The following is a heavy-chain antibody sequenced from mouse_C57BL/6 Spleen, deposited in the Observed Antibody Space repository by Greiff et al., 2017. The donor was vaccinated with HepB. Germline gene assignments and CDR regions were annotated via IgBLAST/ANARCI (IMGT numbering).Heavy chain of an antibody. Sequence: VQLKESGGGLVKPGGSLKLSCAASGFTFSDYGMHWVRQAPEKGLEWVAYISSGSSTIYYADTVKGRFTISRDNAKNTLFLQMTSLRSEDTAMYYCARTDYGSSDYFDYWGQGTTLTVSS. CDR1: GFTFSDYG. CDR3: ARTDYGSSDYFDY. J-gene: IGHJ2*01. V-gene: IGHV5-17*01. D-gene: IGHD1-1*01. CDR2: ISSGSSTI.